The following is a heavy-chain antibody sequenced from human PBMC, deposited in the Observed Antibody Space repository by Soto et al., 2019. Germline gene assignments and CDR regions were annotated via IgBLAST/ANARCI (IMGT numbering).Heavy chain of an antibody. CDR2: IYPGDSDT. CDR1: GYSFTSYW. D-gene: IGHD5-12*01. Sequence: EVQLVQTGAEVKKPGESLKISCKGSGYSFTSYWIGWVRQMPGKGLEWMGIIYPGDSDTRYSPSFQGQVTISADKSISTAYLQWSSLKASDTAMYYCARWLAATVEMATIGDAFDIWGQGTMVTVSS. CDR3: ARWLAATVEMATIGDAFDI. J-gene: IGHJ3*02. V-gene: IGHV5-51*01.